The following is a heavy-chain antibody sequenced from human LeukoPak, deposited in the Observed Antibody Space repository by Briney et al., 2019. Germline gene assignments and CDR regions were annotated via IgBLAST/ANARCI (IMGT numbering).Heavy chain of an antibody. Sequence: QPGGSLRLSCAASGFTFSSYEMNWVRQAPGKGLEWVSYISSSGSTIYYADSAKGRFTISRDNAKNSLYLQMNSLRAEDTAVYYCASSPFCSSTSCYRTHFQHWGQGTLVTVSS. CDR2: ISSSGSTI. J-gene: IGHJ1*01. CDR3: ASSPFCSSTSCYRTHFQH. D-gene: IGHD2-2*01. CDR1: GFTFSSYE. V-gene: IGHV3-48*03.